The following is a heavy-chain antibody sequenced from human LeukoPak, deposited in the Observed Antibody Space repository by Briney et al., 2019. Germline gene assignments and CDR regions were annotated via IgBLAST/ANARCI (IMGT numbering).Heavy chain of an antibody. CDR3: ASGRGSVGSHTSYFDY. CDR2: IFYDGSNK. Sequence: GMSLRLSCAASGFMFRNYGMHWVRQAPGKGLEWVAIIFYDGSNKYYADSVKGRFTTSRDNSKNTLFLQMNSLRAEDTAVYYCASGRGSVGSHTSYFDYWGQGTLVTVSS. J-gene: IGHJ4*02. D-gene: IGHD2-15*01. CDR1: GFMFRNYG. V-gene: IGHV3-33*01.